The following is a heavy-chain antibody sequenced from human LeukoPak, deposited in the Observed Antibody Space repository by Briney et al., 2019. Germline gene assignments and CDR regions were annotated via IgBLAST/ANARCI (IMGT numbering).Heavy chain of an antibody. D-gene: IGHD6-19*01. J-gene: IGHJ3*02. Sequence: SETLSLTCTVSGGSISSYYWSWIRQPAGKGLEWIGRIYTSGSTNYNPSLKSRVTMSVDTSKNQFSLKLSSVTAADTAVYYCARKEQSPVGYAFDIWGQGTMVTVSS. CDR3: ARKEQSPVGYAFDI. CDR1: GGSISSYY. V-gene: IGHV4-4*07. CDR2: IYTSGST.